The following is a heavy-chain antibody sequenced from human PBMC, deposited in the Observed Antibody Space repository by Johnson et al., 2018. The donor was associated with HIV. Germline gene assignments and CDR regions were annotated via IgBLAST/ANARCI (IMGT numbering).Heavy chain of an antibody. J-gene: IGHJ3*02. V-gene: IGHV3-66*01. CDR2: IFSGGST. CDR1: GFTVSSNY. D-gene: IGHD3-22*01. Sequence: VQLVESGGGLVQPGGSLRLSCAASGFTVSSNYMSWVRQAPGKGLEWVSVIFSGGSTYYADSVKGRFTISRDNAKNSLYLQMNSLRAEDTALYYCAREGDSSGAGAFDIWGQGTMVTVSS. CDR3: AREGDSSGAGAFDI.